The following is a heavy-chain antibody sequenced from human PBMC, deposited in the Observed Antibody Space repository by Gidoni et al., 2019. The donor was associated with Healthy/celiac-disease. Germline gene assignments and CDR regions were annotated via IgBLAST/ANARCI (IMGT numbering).Heavy chain of an antibody. D-gene: IGHD3-22*01. CDR2: INPNSGGT. Sequence: QVQLVQSGAEVKKPGASVKVSCKASGYTFTGSYMHWVRQAPGQGLEWMGWINPNSGGTNYAQKFQGRVTMTRDTSISTAYMELSRLRSDDTAVYYCARGGDSSGYYYVSGVYYWGQGTLVTVSS. CDR3: ARGGDSSGYYYVSGVYY. J-gene: IGHJ4*02. CDR1: GYTFTGSY. V-gene: IGHV1-2*02.